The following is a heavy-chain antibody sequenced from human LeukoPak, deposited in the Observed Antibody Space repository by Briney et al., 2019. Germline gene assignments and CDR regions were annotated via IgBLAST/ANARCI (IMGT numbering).Heavy chain of an antibody. CDR3: ARSIPGIAAAVTRRFDP. V-gene: IGHV4-59*08. J-gene: IGHJ5*02. CDR2: IYYSGST. D-gene: IGHD6-13*01. Sequence: KPSETLSLTCTVSGGSISSYYWSWIRQPPGKGLEWIGYIYYSGSTNYNPSLKSRVTISVDTSKNQFSLKLSSVTAADTAVYYCARSIPGIAAAVTRRFDPWGQGTLVTVSS. CDR1: GGSISSYY.